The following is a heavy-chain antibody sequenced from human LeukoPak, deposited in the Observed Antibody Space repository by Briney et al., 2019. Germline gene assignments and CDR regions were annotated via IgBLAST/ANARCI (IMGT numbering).Heavy chain of an antibody. CDR2: INHSGST. D-gene: IGHD1-20*01. V-gene: IGHV4-34*01. J-gene: IGHJ3*02. Sequence: PSETLSLTCAVYGGSFSGYYWSWIRQPPGKGLEWIGEINHSGSTNYNPSLKSRVTISVDPSKNQFSLKLSSVTAADTAVYYCARSYNWNPLDAFDIWGQGTMVTVSS. CDR1: GGSFSGYY. CDR3: ARSYNWNPLDAFDI.